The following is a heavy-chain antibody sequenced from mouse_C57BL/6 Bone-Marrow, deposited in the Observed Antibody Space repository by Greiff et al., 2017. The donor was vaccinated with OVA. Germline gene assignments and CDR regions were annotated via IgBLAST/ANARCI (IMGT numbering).Heavy chain of an antibody. CDR1: GYAFSSSW. D-gene: IGHD4-1*01. CDR3: EGRTGATGVGD. J-gene: IGHJ3*01. V-gene: IGHV1-82*01. Sequence: QVQLQQSGPELVKPGASVKISCKASGYAFSSSWMNWVKQRPGKGLEWIGRLYPGDGDTNYTGQFKGKATLTADTSSRTAYMQLSSLTSEDSAVYVCEGRTGATGVGDWGQGTLVTVAA. CDR2: LYPGDGDT.